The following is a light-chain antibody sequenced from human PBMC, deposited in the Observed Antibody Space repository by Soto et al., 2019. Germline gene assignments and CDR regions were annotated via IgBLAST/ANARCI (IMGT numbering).Light chain of an antibody. Sequence: QSALTQPRSVSGSPGQSVTISCTGTSSDVGGYNYVSWYQQHPGKAPKLMIYDVSKRPSGVPDRFSGSKSGNTASLTISGLQAADEADYYCGSYAGSYTWVFGGGTKVTVL. CDR3: GSYAGSYTWV. J-gene: IGLJ3*02. CDR2: DVS. V-gene: IGLV2-11*01. CDR1: SSDVGGYNY.